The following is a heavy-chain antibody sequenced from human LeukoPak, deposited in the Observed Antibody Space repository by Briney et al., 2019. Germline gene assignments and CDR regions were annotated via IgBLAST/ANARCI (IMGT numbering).Heavy chain of an antibody. CDR2: MNPNSGNR. J-gene: IGHJ5*02. D-gene: IGHD3-16*01. CDR3: ARRNYGTSRRWVDP. CDR1: GYTFTKYD. V-gene: IGHV1-8*03. Sequence: VASVTVSYKACGYTFTKYDMNWVGQATGEGVEGVGWMNPNSGNRGYSQKFQGRVTINRNSSISTAYMELSSLRSEDTAVYYCARRNYGTSRRWVDPWGQGTLVTVSS.